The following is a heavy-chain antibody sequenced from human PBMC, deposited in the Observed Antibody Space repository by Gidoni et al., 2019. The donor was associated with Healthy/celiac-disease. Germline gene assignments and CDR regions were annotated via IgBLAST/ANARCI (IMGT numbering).Heavy chain of an antibody. D-gene: IGHD4-17*01. V-gene: IGHV3-23*01. J-gene: IGHJ4*02. CDR1: GFTFSSYA. CDR3: AKGPEATVTIFDY. Sequence: EVQLWESGGGLVQTGGSLRLYCEASGFTFSSYAMSWVRQAPGKGLECVSAISGIGGSPYYADSVKGRFPISRDNSKNTLYLQMNRLRAEDTAVYYCAKGPEATVTIFDYWGQGTLVTVSS. CDR2: ISGIGGSP.